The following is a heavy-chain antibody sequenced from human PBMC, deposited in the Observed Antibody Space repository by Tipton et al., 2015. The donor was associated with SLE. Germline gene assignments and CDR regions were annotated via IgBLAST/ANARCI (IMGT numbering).Heavy chain of an antibody. Sequence: TLSLTCTVSGGSIGTYYWNWIRQSPGKGLEWIGNIYYVGSTNYNPSFKGRVTISVATSKNQFSLKLRSVTAADTAVYYCARRGYNYWYFDLWGRGALVTVSS. V-gene: IGHV4-59*01. CDR1: GGSIGTYY. J-gene: IGHJ2*01. CDR3: ARRGYNYWYFDL. CDR2: IYYVGST. D-gene: IGHD5-24*01.